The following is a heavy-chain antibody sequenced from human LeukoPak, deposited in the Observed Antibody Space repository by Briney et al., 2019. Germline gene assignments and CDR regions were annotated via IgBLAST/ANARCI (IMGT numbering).Heavy chain of an antibody. CDR3: ARWQLAPGFDY. V-gene: IGHV3-53*01. CDR1: GFTVSSNY. J-gene: IGHJ4*02. CDR2: IYSGGST. D-gene: IGHD6-13*01. Sequence: GGSLRLSCAASGFTVSSNYMSWVRQAPGKGLEWVSVIYSGGSTYYADSVKGRFTISRDNSKNTLYLQMNSLRAEDTAVYYCARWQLAPGFDYWDQGTLVTVSS.